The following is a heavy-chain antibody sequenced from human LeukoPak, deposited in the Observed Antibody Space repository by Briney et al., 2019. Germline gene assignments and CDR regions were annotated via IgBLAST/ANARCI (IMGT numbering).Heavy chain of an antibody. CDR2: ISWNSGSI. D-gene: IGHD6-6*01. V-gene: IGHV3-9*03. CDR3: ARGSAFYYFDY. J-gene: IGHJ4*02. Sequence: KPGGSLRLPCAASGFTFDDYAMHWVRQAPGKGLEWVSGISWNSGSIGYADSVKGRFTISRDNAKNSLYLQMNSLRAEDMALYYCARGSAFYYFDYWGQGTLVTVSS. CDR1: GFTFDDYA.